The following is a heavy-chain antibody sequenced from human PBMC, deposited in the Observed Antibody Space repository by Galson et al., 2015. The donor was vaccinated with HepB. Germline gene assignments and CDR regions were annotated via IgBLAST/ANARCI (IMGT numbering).Heavy chain of an antibody. V-gene: IGHV6-1*01. CDR1: GDSVSSNTAV. J-gene: IGHJ4*02. CDR2: TYFRSKWGN. CDR3: TRGSIRGVVDSWGQ. Sequence: CAISGDSVSSNTAVWNWIRQSPSRGLEWLGRTYFRSKWGNDYAISVKSRITINPDTTKNQVSLQLNSVTPEDTAVYYCTRGSIRGVVDSWGQGGQGTLVTVSS. D-gene: IGHD3-3*01.